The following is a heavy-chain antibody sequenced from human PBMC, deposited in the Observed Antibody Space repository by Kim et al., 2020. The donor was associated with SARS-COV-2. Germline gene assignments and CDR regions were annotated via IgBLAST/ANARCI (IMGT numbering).Heavy chain of an antibody. J-gene: IGHJ6*02. CDR1: GYTFTSYA. Sequence: ASVKVSCKASGYTFTSYAMHWVRQAPGQRLEWMGWINVGNGKTKYSQKFQGRVTITRDTSASTAYMELSSLRSEDTAVYYCAREGEGRGYYYGLDVWGQGTTVTVSS. CDR3: AREGEGRGYYYGLDV. V-gene: IGHV1-3*01. D-gene: IGHD1-26*01. CDR2: INVGNGKT.